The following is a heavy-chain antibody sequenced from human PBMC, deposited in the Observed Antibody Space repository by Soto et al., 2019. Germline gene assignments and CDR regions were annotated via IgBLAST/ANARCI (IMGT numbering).Heavy chain of an antibody. V-gene: IGHV3-33*01. J-gene: IGHJ6*02. D-gene: IGHD3-3*01. CDR3: ARIIPLRFFADFNGMSV. Sequence: GGSLRLSCAASGFTFSSYGMHWVRQAPGKGLEWVAVIWYDGSNKYYADSVKGRFTISTDSAKNTLYLQMTSLRVEDTAVYFCARIIPLRFFADFNGMSVWGQGTTVTVSS. CDR1: GFTFSSYG. CDR2: IWYDGSNK.